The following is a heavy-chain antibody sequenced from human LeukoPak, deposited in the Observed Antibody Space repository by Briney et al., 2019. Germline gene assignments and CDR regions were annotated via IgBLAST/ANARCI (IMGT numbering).Heavy chain of an antibody. Sequence: SETLSLTCTVSGGSISSYYWSWIRQPPGKGLEWIGYIDYSGSTNYNPSLKGRVTMSVATSKNQFSLHLSSVTAADTAVYYCARSAFLVTAPGLYYFDYWGQGTLVAVSS. CDR3: ARSAFLVTAPGLYYFDY. V-gene: IGHV4-59*12. J-gene: IGHJ4*02. CDR1: GGSISSYY. CDR2: IDYSGST. D-gene: IGHD6-13*01.